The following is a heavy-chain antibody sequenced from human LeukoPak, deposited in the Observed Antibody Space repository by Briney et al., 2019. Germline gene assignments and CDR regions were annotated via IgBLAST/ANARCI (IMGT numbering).Heavy chain of an antibody. V-gene: IGHV4-38-2*02. Sequence: SETLSLTCTVSGYSISTGYYWGWIRQPPRIQHPPGKGLEWIGSIYHSGSTYYNPSLKSRVTISVDTSQNQFSLKLSSVTAADTAVYYCARRPYYYYMDVWGKGTTVTVSS. D-gene: IGHD6-6*01. CDR3: ARRPYYYYMDV. CDR1: GYSISTGYY. CDR2: IYHSGST. J-gene: IGHJ6*03.